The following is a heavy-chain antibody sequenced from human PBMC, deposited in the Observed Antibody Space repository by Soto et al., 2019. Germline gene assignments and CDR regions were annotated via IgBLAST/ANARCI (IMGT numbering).Heavy chain of an antibody. CDR2: ISGSGGST. J-gene: IGHJ3*02. CDR3: TFVVVVAAIPDGDAFDI. Sequence: PGGSLRLSCAASGFTFSSYAMSWVRQAPGKGLEWVSAISGSGGSTYYADSVKGRFAISRDNSKNTLYLQMNSLRAEDTAVYYCTFVVVVAAIPDGDAFDIWGQGTMVTVSS. CDR1: GFTFSSYA. D-gene: IGHD2-15*01. V-gene: IGHV3-23*01.